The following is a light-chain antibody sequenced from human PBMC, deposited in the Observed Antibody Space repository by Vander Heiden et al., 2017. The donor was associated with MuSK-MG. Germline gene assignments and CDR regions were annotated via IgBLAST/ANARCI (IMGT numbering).Light chain of an antibody. CDR1: SNDVGRYDR. CDR3: SLYTRSSQYV. Sequence: QSALTQPPSASGSPGQSVTISCTGTSNDVGRYDRVSWYQQPPGTAPKLIIYEVINRPSGVPGRFSGSKSGNTASLTISGLQAEDEADYFCSLYTRSSQYVFGTGTKVTVL. J-gene: IGLJ1*01. V-gene: IGLV2-18*01. CDR2: EVI.